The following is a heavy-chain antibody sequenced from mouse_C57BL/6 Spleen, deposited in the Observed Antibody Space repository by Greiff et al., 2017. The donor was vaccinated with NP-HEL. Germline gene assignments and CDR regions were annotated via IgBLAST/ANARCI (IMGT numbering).Heavy chain of an antibody. J-gene: IGHJ3*01. D-gene: IGHD2-4*01. Sequence: DVMLVESGEGLVKPGGSLKLSCAASGFTFSSYAMSWVRQTPEKRLEWVAYISSGCDYIYYADTVKGRFTISRDNARNTLYLQMSSLKSEDTAMYYCTRDGGDYDWFAYWGQGTLVTVSA. CDR3: TRDGGDYDWFAY. CDR2: ISSGCDYI. V-gene: IGHV5-9-1*02. CDR1: GFTFSSYA.